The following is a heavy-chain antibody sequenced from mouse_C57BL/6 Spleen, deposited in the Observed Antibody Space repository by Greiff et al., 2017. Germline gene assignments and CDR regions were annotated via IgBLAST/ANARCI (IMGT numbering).Heavy chain of an antibody. V-gene: IGHV1-54*01. D-gene: IGHD2-4*01. Sequence: QVQLQQSGAELVRPGTSVKVSCKASGYALTNYLIEWVKQRPGQGLEWIGVINPGSGGTHYTEKFKGKATLTADNSSSTAYTQLSSLTSENSAVYYCARDYDREYYVDYWGQGTTLTVSS. CDR2: INPGSGGT. J-gene: IGHJ2*01. CDR3: ARDYDREYYVDY. CDR1: GYALTNYL.